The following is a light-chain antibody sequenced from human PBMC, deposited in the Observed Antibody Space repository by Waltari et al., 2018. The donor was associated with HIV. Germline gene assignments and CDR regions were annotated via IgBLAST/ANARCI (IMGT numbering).Light chain of an antibody. CDR3: SSYTTTSTVV. V-gene: IGLV2-14*01. Sequence: QSALTQPASVSGSPGQSITISCTGTSSDIGHYNYVSWYQQHPGKAPEVIIYEVDNRPSGISDRFSGSKSGNTASLTISVLQAEDEADYYCSSYTTTSTVVFGGGTKLTVL. CDR2: EVD. J-gene: IGLJ2*01. CDR1: SSDIGHYNY.